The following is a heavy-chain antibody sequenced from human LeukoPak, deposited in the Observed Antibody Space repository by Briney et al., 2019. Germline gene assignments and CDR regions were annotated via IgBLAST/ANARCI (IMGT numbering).Heavy chain of an antibody. Sequence: AGGSLRLSCAASGFTFRTYWMHWVRQAPGKGLVWVSHIKSDGSATTYADSVKGRFTISRDNAKYTLYLQMNSLRAEDTAVYYCARGFSYNHFDYWGQGTLVTVSS. CDR3: ARGFSYNHFDY. D-gene: IGHD5-24*01. CDR2: IKSDGSAT. J-gene: IGHJ4*02. V-gene: IGHV3-74*01. CDR1: GFTFRTYW.